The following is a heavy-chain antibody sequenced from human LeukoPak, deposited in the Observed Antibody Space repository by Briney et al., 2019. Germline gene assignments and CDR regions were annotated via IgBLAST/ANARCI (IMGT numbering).Heavy chain of an antibody. CDR3: ARDVLAFTVTVYFDY. CDR2: IYTSGST. V-gene: IGHV4-4*07. CDR1: GGSISGSY. D-gene: IGHD4-11*01. J-gene: IGHJ4*02. Sequence: KSSETLSLTCTVPGGSISGSYWSWIRQPAGKGLEWIGRIYTSGSTNYNPSLKSRVTMSVDTSKNQFSLKLSSVTAADTAVYYCARDVLAFTVTVYFDYWGQGTLVTVSS.